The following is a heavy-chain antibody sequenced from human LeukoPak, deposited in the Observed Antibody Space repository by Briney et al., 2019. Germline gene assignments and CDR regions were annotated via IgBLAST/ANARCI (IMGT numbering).Heavy chain of an antibody. D-gene: IGHD2-2*01. CDR2: INTDGSST. J-gene: IGHJ4*02. CDR1: GLTFSNYW. V-gene: IGHV3-74*01. Sequence: GGSLRLSCAASGLTFSNYWMHWVRQAPGKGLVWVVQINTDGSSTGYADSVKGRFTISRDNAKNMMYLQMTSLRAEDTAVYYCARFGWVPPAHFDYWGRGTLVTVSS. CDR3: ARFGWVPPAHFDY.